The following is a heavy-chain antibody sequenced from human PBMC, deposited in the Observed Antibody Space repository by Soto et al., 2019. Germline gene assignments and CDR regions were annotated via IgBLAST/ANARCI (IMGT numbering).Heavy chain of an antibody. CDR3: ARSKVAYYYDSSGYYPASGGMDV. J-gene: IGHJ6*02. Sequence: GASVKVSCKASGYTFTSYAISWVRQAPGQGLEWMGGIIPIFGTANYAQKFQGRVTITADESTSTAYMELSSLRSEDTAVYYCARSKVAYYYDSSGYYPASGGMDVWGQGTTVTVSS. D-gene: IGHD3-22*01. V-gene: IGHV1-69*13. CDR1: GYTFTSYA. CDR2: IIPIFGTA.